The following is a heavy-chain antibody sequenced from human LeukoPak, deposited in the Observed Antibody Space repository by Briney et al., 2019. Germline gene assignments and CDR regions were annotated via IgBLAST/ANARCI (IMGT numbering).Heavy chain of an antibody. J-gene: IGHJ4*02. Sequence: GGSLRLSCAASGFTFSDYYMSWIRRAPGKGLEWVSYISSSGSTIYYADSVKGRFTISRDNAKSSLYLQMNSLRAEDTAVYYCAKVGRTGTDFDYWGQGTLVTVSS. D-gene: IGHD1-7*01. CDR3: AKVGRTGTDFDY. CDR2: ISSSGSTI. CDR1: GFTFSDYY. V-gene: IGHV3-11*01.